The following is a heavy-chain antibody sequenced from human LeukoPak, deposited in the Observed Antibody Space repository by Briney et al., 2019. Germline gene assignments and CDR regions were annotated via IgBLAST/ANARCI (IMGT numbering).Heavy chain of an antibody. Sequence: GGSLRLTCAASGFTFSSYAMSWVRQAPGKGLEWVSAISGSGGSTYYADSVKGRFTISRDNSKNTLYLQMNSLRAEDTAVYYCAKDDSSYDYFDYWGQGTLVTVSS. J-gene: IGHJ4*02. CDR1: GFTFSSYA. D-gene: IGHD1-26*01. CDR2: ISGSGGST. V-gene: IGHV3-23*01. CDR3: AKDDSSYDYFDY.